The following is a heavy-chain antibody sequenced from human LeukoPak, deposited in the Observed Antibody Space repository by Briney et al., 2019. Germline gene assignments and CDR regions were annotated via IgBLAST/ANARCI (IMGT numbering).Heavy chain of an antibody. CDR1: GGSISSYY. V-gene: IGHV4-4*07. J-gene: IGHJ3*02. CDR3: ARGVSTAFDI. Sequence: SETMSPTCTVSGGSISSYYWSWLRQPAGKGLEWIGRIYTSGSTNYNPSLKSQVTMSVDTSKNQFSLKLSSVTAAERAVYYCARGVSTAFDIWGQGPMVTVSS. CDR2: IYTSGST.